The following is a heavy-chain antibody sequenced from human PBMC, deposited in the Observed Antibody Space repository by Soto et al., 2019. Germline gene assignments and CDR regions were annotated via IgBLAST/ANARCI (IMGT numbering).Heavy chain of an antibody. CDR3: ARGGRMQRSKLTNV. CDR2: TNPNRGNT. CDR1: GYTFTSYD. Sequence: GFSELVSCKTSGYTFTSYDIISATHAPVQGLGWKGGTNPNRGNTGDAQKFQGRVTMTRNTSISRAYMELSSWVSEDTAVYYCARGGRMQRSKLTNVWG. D-gene: IGHD3-10*01. V-gene: IGHV1-8*01. J-gene: IGHJ6*02.